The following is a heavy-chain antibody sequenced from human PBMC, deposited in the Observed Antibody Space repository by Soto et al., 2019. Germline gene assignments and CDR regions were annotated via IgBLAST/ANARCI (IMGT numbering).Heavy chain of an antibody. CDR1: GLIFSNYV. D-gene: IGHD6-19*01. CDR3: AKVSSGGDY. J-gene: IGHJ4*02. CDR2: ISGSGGST. Sequence: EVQLLESGGGWVQPGGSLRLSCAASGLIFSNYVMSWVRQAPGKGLEWVSGISGSGGSTYYADSVKGRFTISRDNSENTLYLQMNSLRVDDTAVYFCAKVSSGGDYWGQGTLVTVSS. V-gene: IGHV3-23*01.